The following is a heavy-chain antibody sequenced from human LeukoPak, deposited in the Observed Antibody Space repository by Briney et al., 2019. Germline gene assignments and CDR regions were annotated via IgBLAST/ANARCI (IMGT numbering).Heavy chain of an antibody. J-gene: IGHJ4*02. CDR3: ARVDFPGSWNGLDY. CDR1: GYTFTSYG. V-gene: IGHV1-18*01. Sequence: ASVKVSCKASGYTFTSYGISWVRQAPGQGLEWMGWISAYNGNTNYAQMLQGRVTMTTDTSTSTAYMELRSLRSDDTAVYYCARVDFPGSWNGLDYWGQGTLVTVSS. D-gene: IGHD1-26*01. CDR2: ISAYNGNT.